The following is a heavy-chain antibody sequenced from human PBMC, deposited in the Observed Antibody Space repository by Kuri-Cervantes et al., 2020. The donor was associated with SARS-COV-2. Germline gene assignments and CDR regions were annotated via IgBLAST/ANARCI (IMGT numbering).Heavy chain of an antibody. CDR1: GGSISSHY. Sequence: SETLSLTCTASGGSISSHYWSWIRQPPGKGLEWIGYIYYSGSTNYNPSLKSRVTISVDTSKNQFSLKLSSVTAADTAVYYCARDRRVVIGGGGLAGYMDVWGKGTTVTVSS. CDR3: ARDRRVVIGGGGLAGYMDV. D-gene: IGHD3-3*01. J-gene: IGHJ6*03. CDR2: IYYSGST. V-gene: IGHV4-59*11.